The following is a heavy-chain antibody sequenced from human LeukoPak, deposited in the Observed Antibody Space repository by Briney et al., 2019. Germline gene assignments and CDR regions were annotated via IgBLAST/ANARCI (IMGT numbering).Heavy chain of an antibody. Sequence: PSETLSLTCAVYGGSFSGYYWSWTRQPPGKGLEWIGEINHSGSTNYNPSLKSRVTISVDTSKNQFSLKLSSVTAADTAVYYCAKAVAGYYYYYMDVWGKGTTVTVSS. D-gene: IGHD6-19*01. CDR2: INHSGST. CDR1: GGSFSGYY. J-gene: IGHJ6*03. CDR3: AKAVAGYYYYYMDV. V-gene: IGHV4-34*01.